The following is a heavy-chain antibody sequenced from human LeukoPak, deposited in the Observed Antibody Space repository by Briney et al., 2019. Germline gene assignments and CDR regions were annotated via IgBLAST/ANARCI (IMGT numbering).Heavy chain of an antibody. Sequence: GESLKISCKGSGYSFTSYWIGWVRQMPGKGLEWIGIIYPGDSDTRYSPSFQGQVTISADKSISTAYLQWSSLKASDTAMYYCARLVNDLGNYYGMDVWGQGTTVTVSS. J-gene: IGHJ6*02. V-gene: IGHV5-51*01. CDR3: ARLVNDLGNYYGMDV. CDR1: GYSFTSYW. CDR2: IYPGDSDT. D-gene: IGHD2-8*01.